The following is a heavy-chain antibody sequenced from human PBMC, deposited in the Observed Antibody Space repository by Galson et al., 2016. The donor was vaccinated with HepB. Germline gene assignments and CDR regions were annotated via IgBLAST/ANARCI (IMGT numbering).Heavy chain of an antibody. CDR3: ARAWSSPWGGMDV. CDR2: IYPADSNS. J-gene: IGHJ6*02. Sequence: QSGAEVKKPGESLKISCKGSGYTFSNYWIVWVRQMPGKGLEWLGIIYPADSNSKYNQSFQGHATLSADRSINTAYLQWGSLKASDTATYYCARAWSSPWGGMDVWGQGTTVTVSS. CDR1: GYTFSNYW. D-gene: IGHD3-16*01. V-gene: IGHV5-51*01.